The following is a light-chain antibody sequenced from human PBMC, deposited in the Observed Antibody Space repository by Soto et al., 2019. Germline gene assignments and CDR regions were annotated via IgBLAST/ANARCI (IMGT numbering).Light chain of an antibody. CDR3: QQYGSSPKT. CDR1: QSVSSSY. J-gene: IGKJ1*01. Sequence: EILLTQSPATLSLSPGERATLSCTASQSVSSSYLAWYQQKPGQAPRLLIYGASSRATGIPDRFSGSGSGTDFTLTISRLEPEDFAVYYCQQYGSSPKTFGQGTKVDI. CDR2: GAS. V-gene: IGKV3-20*01.